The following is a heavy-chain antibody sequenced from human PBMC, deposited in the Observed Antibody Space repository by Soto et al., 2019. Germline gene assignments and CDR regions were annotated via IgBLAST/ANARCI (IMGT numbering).Heavy chain of an antibody. CDR1: GYTFAEFY. J-gene: IGHJ5*02. CDR2: INPNTGGT. D-gene: IGHD2-15*01. Sequence: QIELVQSGAEVTKSGASVKVSCKTSGYTFAEFYVHWVRQVPGQGLELMGCINPNTGGTHYAVKFQDRVTRTRDTSIRTAYMELARLRSDDTATYYCARDGNYYTSGEGHWFDPWGQGTLITVSP. CDR3: ARDGNYYTSGEGHWFDP. V-gene: IGHV1-2*02.